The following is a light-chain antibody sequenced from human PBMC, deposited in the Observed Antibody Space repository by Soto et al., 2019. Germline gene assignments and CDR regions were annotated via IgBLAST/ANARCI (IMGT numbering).Light chain of an antibody. J-gene: IGKJ4*01. CDR2: GAS. Sequence: EIVLTQSPGTLSLSPGERATLSCRASQSVSSNFLAWYQEKPGQAPRLLIYGASKRATGIPDRFSGSGSGTDFTLTISRLEPXXXXXYYCRQYGTSLGFPVGGGTKVDIK. CDR1: QSVSSNF. V-gene: IGKV3-20*01. CDR3: RQYGTSLGFP.